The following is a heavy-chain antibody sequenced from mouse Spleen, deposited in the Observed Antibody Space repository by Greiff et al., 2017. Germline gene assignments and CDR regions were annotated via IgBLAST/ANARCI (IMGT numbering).Heavy chain of an antibody. CDR2: ISYDGSN. Sequence: EVQLVESGPGLVKPSQSLSLTCSVTGYSITSGYYWNWNRQRPGNKMEWMGYISYDGSNNYNPSLKNRTSITRDTSKNQFFLKLNSVTTEDTATYYCARDGDGYGYFDVWGAGTTVTVSS. CDR3: ARDGDGYGYFDV. CDR1: GYSITSGYY. J-gene: IGHJ1*01. D-gene: IGHD3-3*01. V-gene: IGHV3-6*01.